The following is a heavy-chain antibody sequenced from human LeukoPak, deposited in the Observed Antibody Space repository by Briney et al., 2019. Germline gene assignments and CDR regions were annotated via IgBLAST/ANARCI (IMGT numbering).Heavy chain of an antibody. Sequence: GGSLRLSCAASGFNFYAYAMTWVRQAPGKGLEWVSDIGGSGDSTTYADSVRGRFTISRDNSKDTLYLQMNNLRAEDTAIYYCAKDAWTYCSDCSRGPTSLYYWGQGTLVTVSS. CDR2: IGGSGDST. V-gene: IGHV3-23*01. CDR1: GFNFYAYA. D-gene: IGHD2-15*01. CDR3: AKDAWTYCSDCSRGPTSLYY. J-gene: IGHJ4*02.